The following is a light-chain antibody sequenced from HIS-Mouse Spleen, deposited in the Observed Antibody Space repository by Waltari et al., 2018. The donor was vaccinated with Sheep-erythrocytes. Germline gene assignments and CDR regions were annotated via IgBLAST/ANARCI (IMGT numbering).Light chain of an antibody. CDR2: EVS. J-gene: IGLJ3*02. CDR3: SSYAGSNNWV. CDR1: SSYVGGYNY. Sequence: QSALTQPPSPSGSPGQSVTIPCTGTSSYVGGYNYVSWYQQHPGKAPKLMIYEVSKRPSGVPDRFSGSKSGNTASLTVSGLQAEDEADYYCSSYAGSNNWVFGGGTKLTVL. V-gene: IGLV2-8*01.